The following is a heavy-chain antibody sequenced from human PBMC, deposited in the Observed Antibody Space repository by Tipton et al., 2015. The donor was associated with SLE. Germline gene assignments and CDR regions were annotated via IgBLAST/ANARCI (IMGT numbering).Heavy chain of an antibody. Sequence: SLRLSCAASGFTVSSNYMSWVRQAPGKGLEWVSVIYSGGSTYYADSVKGRFSISRDDAKKTLYLQMSSLRSEDTSVYYCARGLYYGSGSYSELYYWGQGTLVTVSS. CDR3: ARGLYYGSGSYSELYY. J-gene: IGHJ4*02. CDR2: IYSGGST. D-gene: IGHD3-10*01. CDR1: GFTVSSNY. V-gene: IGHV3-66*02.